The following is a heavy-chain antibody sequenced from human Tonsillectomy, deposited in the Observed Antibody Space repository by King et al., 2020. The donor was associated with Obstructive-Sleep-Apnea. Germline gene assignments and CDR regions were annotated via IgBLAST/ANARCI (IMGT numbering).Heavy chain of an antibody. J-gene: IGHJ5*02. CDR2: IDTNTGKP. Sequence: QLVQSGSELRKPGASVKVSCKASGYNLSTYVMNWVRQAPGQGLVWLGWIDTNTGKPTYAQGFTRRVVSSLDTSVSTAYLQISSLRTEDTAVYYCARGRSWFDPWGQGTLVTVSS. V-gene: IGHV7-4-1*02. CDR1: GYNLSTYV. CDR3: ARGRSWFDP.